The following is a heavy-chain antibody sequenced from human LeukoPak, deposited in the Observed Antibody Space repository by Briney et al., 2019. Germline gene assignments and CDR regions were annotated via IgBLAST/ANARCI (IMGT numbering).Heavy chain of an antibody. D-gene: IGHD3-10*01. J-gene: IGHJ6*04. Sequence: SVKVSCKASGGTFSSYAISWVRQAPGQGLEWMGGIIPIFGTANYAQKFQGRVTITADESTSTAYMELSSLRSEDTAVYYCVRGRVVREPRDYYGMDVWGKGTTVTVSS. CDR3: VRGRVVREPRDYYGMDV. CDR1: GGTFSSYA. V-gene: IGHV1-69*01. CDR2: IIPIFGTA.